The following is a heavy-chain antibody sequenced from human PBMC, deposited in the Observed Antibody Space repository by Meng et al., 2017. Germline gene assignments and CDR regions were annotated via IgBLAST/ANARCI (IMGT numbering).Heavy chain of an antibody. D-gene: IGHD2-2*01. CDR2: SNPNSGGT. CDR1: GYTFTGYY. J-gene: IGHJ4*02. V-gene: IGHV1-2*06. Sequence: ASVKVSCKASGYTFTGYYMHWVRQAPGQGLEWMGRSNPNSGGTNYSQKCQGRVTMTRDTSISTAYMELSRLESDDTAVYYWAKVREDFVVVPAAMEVVDYWGQGTLVTVSS. CDR3: AKVREDFVVVPAAMEVVDY.